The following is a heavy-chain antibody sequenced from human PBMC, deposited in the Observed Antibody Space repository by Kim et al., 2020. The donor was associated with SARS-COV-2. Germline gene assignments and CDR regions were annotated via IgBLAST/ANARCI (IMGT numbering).Heavy chain of an antibody. V-gene: IGHV1-18*01. Sequence: ASVKVSCKASGYTFTSYGISWVRQAPGQGLEWMGWISAYNGNTNYAQKLQGRVTMTTDTSTSTAYMELRSLRSDDTAVYYCARVTGIKHPQGITFGGVIDPYYYYGMDVWGQGTTVTVSS. J-gene: IGHJ6*02. D-gene: IGHD3-16*02. CDR2: ISAYNGNT. CDR1: GYTFTSYG. CDR3: ARVTGIKHPQGITFGGVIDPYYYYGMDV.